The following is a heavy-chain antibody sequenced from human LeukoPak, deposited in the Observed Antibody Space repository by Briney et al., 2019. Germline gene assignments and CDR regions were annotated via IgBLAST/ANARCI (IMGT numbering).Heavy chain of an antibody. D-gene: IGHD5-24*01. V-gene: IGHV4-38-2*01. J-gene: IGHJ4*02. CDR3: ARHNSYFDY. CDR2: IYHSGST. Sequence: SETLSLTCAVSGYSISSGYYWGWIRQPPGKGLEWIGSIYHSGSTYYNPSLKSRVTISVDTSKNQFSLKLSSVTAADTAVYYCARHNSYFDYWAQGTLITVSS. CDR1: GYSISSGYY.